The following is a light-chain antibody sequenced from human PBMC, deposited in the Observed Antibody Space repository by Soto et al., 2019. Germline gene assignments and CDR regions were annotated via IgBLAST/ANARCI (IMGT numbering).Light chain of an antibody. V-gene: IGLV2-18*02. CDR1: STDFVSYNR. Sequence: QSALTQPPSVSGSPGQSVTISCTGTSTDFVSYNRVSWYQQPPGTAPKLIIYEASNRPSGVPGRFSGSKSGNTASLTISGLQAEDEADYYCSSYTDSSNYVFGTGTKVTVL. CDR2: EAS. CDR3: SSYTDSSNYV. J-gene: IGLJ1*01.